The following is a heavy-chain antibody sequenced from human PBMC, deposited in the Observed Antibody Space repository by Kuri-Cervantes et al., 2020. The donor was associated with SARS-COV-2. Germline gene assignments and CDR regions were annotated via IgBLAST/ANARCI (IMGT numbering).Heavy chain of an antibody. Sequence: GGSLRLSYAASGFIVSSNYMSWVRQAPGKGLEWVSLISWDGGSTYYADSVKGRFTISRDNSKNSLYLQMNSLRAEDTALYYCAKDLYDFWSGMDVWGQGTKVTVSS. D-gene: IGHD3-3*01. CDR1: GFIVSSNY. CDR2: ISWDGGST. CDR3: AKDLYDFWSGMDV. J-gene: IGHJ6*02. V-gene: IGHV3-43D*04.